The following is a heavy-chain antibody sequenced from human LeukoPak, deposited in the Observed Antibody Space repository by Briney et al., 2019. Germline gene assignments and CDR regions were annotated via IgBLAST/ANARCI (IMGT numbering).Heavy chain of an antibody. V-gene: IGHV1-2*02. CDR3: ATNILVRDIINWFDP. J-gene: IGHJ5*02. CDR2: IKPDSGGT. CDR1: GYSFADYY. D-gene: IGHD3-10*01. Sequence: ASVKVSCKASGYSFADYYIHWVRQAPGQGLEWMGWIKPDSGGTRSAQKFQGRVTMTADTSISTAYMELSSLRYDDTAVYYCATNILVRDIINWFDPWGQGTLVTVSS.